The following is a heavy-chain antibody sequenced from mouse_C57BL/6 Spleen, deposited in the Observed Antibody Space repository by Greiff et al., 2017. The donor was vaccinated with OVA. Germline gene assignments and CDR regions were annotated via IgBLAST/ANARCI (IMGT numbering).Heavy chain of an antibody. Sequence: QVQLQQPGAELVMPGASVKLSCKASGYTFTSYWMHWVKQRPGQGLEWIGEIDPSDSYTNYNQKFKGKSTLTVDKSSSTAYMQLSSLTSEDSAVYDCARKENSSGYVDYWGQGTTLTVSS. CDR1: GYTFTSYW. CDR3: ARKENSSGYVDY. J-gene: IGHJ2*01. V-gene: IGHV1-69*01. CDR2: IDPSDSYT. D-gene: IGHD3-2*02.